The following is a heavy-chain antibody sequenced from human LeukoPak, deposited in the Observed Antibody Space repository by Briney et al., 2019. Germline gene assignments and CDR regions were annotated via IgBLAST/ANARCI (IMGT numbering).Heavy chain of an antibody. J-gene: IGHJ1*01. CDR3: ARVHAAGTYWYFQH. V-gene: IGHV1-69*06. CDR2: IIPMFGTA. D-gene: IGHD6-13*01. CDR1: GCTFTGYY. Sequence: GASVKVSCKASGCTFTGYYMHWVRQAPGQGLEWMGGIIPMFGTANYAQKFQGRVTITADKSTSTAYMELSSLRSEDTAVYYCARVHAAGTYWYFQHWGQGTLVIVSS.